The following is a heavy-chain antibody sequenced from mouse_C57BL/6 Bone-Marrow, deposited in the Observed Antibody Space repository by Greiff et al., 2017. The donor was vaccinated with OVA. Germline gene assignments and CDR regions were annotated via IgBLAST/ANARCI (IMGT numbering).Heavy chain of an antibody. CDR1: GYTFKSYG. CDR3: ARGYLFAY. D-gene: IGHD3-1*01. Sequence: VKLQQSGAELARPGASVKLSCKASGYTFKSYGISWVKQSTGQGLEWIGEIYPRSGNTYYNEKFKGKATLTADKSSSTAYMELRSLTSEDSSISFCARGYLFAYWGQGTLVTVSA. CDR2: IYPRSGNT. V-gene: IGHV1-81*01. J-gene: IGHJ3*01.